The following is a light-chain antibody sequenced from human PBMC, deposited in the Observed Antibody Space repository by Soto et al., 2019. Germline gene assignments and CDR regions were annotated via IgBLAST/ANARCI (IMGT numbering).Light chain of an antibody. CDR1: SSNIGAGYD. Sequence: QSVLTQPPSVSGAPGQRVTISCTRSSSNIGAGYDVHWYQQLPGTAPKLLIYGNSNRPSGVPDRFSGSKSGTSASLAITGLQAEDEADYYCQSSDSSLSGLVFGTGTKLTVL. CDR3: QSSDSSLSGLV. V-gene: IGLV1-40*01. CDR2: GNS. J-gene: IGLJ1*01.